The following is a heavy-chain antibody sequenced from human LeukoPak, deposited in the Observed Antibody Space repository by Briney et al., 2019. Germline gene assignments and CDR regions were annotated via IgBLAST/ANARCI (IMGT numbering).Heavy chain of an antibody. CDR1: GYSFTSYW. Sequence: GESLKISCKGSGYSFTSYWISWVRQMPGKGLEWMGRIDPSDSYTNYSPSFQGHVTISADKSTSTAYLQWSSLKASDTAMYYCVRQGYDSPVTTSYWGQGTLVTVSS. CDR3: VRQGYDSPVTTSY. J-gene: IGHJ4*02. D-gene: IGHD4-17*01. V-gene: IGHV5-10-1*01. CDR2: IDPSDSYT.